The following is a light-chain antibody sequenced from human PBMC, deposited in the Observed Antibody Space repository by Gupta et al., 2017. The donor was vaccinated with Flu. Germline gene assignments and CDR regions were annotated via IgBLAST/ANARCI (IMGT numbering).Light chain of an antibody. Sequence: PATLSVSPGERATLSCRASQSISTILAWYQQKPGLAPRLLIYGASTRATGIPARFRGSGSGTEFTLTISSLQSEDFAVYYCQQYNNWPITFGQGTRLEIK. J-gene: IGKJ5*01. V-gene: IGKV3-15*01. CDR3: QQYNNWPIT. CDR2: GAS. CDR1: QSISTI.